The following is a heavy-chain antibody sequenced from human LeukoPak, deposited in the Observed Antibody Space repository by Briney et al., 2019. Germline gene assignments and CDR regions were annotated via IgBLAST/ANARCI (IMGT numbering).Heavy chain of an antibody. Sequence: GGSLRLSCAASGFTVDDYAMHWVRHAPGEGRGWVSGISWNSGSIGYADSVKGRFTISRDNAKNSLYLQMNSLRAEDMALYYCAKDTDYDSSGGFDYWGQGTLVTVSS. V-gene: IGHV3-9*03. CDR3: AKDTDYDSSGGFDY. CDR2: ISWNSGSI. CDR1: GFTVDDYA. D-gene: IGHD3-22*01. J-gene: IGHJ4*02.